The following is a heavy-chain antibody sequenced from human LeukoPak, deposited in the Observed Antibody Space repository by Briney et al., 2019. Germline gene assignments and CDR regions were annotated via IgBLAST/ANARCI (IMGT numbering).Heavy chain of an antibody. V-gene: IGHV3-11*01. CDR3: ARDRYAMDV. Sequence: GGSLRLSCAASGFTVSSNYMSWVRQAPGKGLEWISYTSSSGITIYYADSVKGRFTMSRDNAKNSLYLQLNSLRAEDTAVYYCARDRYAMDVWGQGTTVTVSS. CDR1: GFTVSSNY. CDR2: TSSSGITI. J-gene: IGHJ6*02.